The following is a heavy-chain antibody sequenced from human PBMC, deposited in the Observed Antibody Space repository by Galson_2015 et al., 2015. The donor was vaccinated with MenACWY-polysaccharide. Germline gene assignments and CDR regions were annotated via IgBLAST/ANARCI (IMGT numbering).Heavy chain of an antibody. D-gene: IGHD2-8*02. V-gene: IGHV3-30*18. Sequence: SLRLSCAASGFTFSTYAMHWVRQAPGKGLEWMVTISSSGDDKYSADSVKSRFTISRDNSNNTLYLEMSSLSAGDTAVHYCVKNGCTGSSYGYFDSWGQGTLGTVSS. CDR1: GFTFSTYA. CDR2: ISSSGDDK. CDR3: VKNGCTGSSYGYFDS. J-gene: IGHJ4*02.